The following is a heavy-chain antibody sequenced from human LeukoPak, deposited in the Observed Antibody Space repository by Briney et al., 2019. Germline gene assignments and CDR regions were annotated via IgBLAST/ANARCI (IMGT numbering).Heavy chain of an antibody. J-gene: IGHJ4*02. CDR3: ARETTAYFDY. V-gene: IGHV3-23*01. CDR2: ISPSGDIT. Sequence: GGSLRLSCAASGFTFSNHGMNWVRQAPGKGLEWVSGISPSGDITYYADSVKGRFTISRDNSKNTLYLQMNSLRAEDTAVYYCARETTAYFDYWGQGTLVTVSS. CDR1: GFTFSNHG. D-gene: IGHD4-17*01.